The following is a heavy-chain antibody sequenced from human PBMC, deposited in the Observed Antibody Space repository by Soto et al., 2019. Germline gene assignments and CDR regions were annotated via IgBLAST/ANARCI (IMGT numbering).Heavy chain of an antibody. CDR3: ARGAAYYDFWSGYARGYYYYYMDV. CDR2: INHSGST. CDR1: GGSFSGYY. J-gene: IGHJ6*03. Sequence: SETLSLTCAVYGGSFSGYYWSWIRQPPGKGLEWIGEINHSGSTNYNPSLKSRVTISVDTSKNQFSLKLSSVTAADTAVYYCARGAAYYDFWSGYARGYYYYYMDVWGKGTTVTVSS. D-gene: IGHD3-3*01. V-gene: IGHV4-34*01.